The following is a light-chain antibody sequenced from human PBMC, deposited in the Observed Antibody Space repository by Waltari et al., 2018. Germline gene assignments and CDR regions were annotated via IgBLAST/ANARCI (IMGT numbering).Light chain of an antibody. Sequence: QSALTQPRSVSGSPGQSVTISCTGTSSDVGGYNYVSWYHQHPGKAPKPMVYEVSKRPSGVPDRFSGSKSGNTASLTISGLQAEDEADYYCCSYAGSVVFGGGTKLTVL. V-gene: IGLV2-11*01. CDR3: CSYAGSVV. CDR2: EVS. J-gene: IGLJ2*01. CDR1: SSDVGGYNY.